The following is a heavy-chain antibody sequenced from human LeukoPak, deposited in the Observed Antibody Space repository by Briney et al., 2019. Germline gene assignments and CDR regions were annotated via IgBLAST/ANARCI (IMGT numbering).Heavy chain of an antibody. CDR3: ATTQDYDSSGYYVDYYYGMDV. Sequence: GASVKVSCKVSGYTLTELSMHWVRQAPGKGLEWMGGFDPEDGETIYAQKFQGRVTMTEDTSTDTAYMELSSLRSEETAVYYCATTQDYDSSGYYVDYYYGMDVWGQGTTVTVSS. J-gene: IGHJ6*02. D-gene: IGHD3-22*01. CDR1: GYTLTELS. CDR2: FDPEDGET. V-gene: IGHV1-24*01.